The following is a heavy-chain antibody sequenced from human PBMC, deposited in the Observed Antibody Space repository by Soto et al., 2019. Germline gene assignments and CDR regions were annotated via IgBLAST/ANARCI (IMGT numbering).Heavy chain of an antibody. Sequence: GGSLRLSCAASGFTFDDYTMHWVRQAPGKGLEWVSLISWDGGSTYYADSVKGRFTITKDTSKNQVVLTVTNMDPVDTATYYCAHRRGISYYFFDYWGPGTLVTVSS. V-gene: IGHV3-43*01. CDR2: ISWDGGST. J-gene: IGHJ4*02. CDR1: GFTFDDYT. CDR3: AHRRGISYYFFDY. D-gene: IGHD2-15*01.